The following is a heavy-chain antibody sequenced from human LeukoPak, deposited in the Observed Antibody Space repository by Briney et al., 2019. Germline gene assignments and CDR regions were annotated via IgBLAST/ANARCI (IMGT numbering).Heavy chain of an antibody. Sequence: SETLSLTCTVSGGSITSSSYYWGWIRQPPGKGLEWIGNIFYGGSTSYNPSLKSRVTISVDTSKNQFSLNLRSVTAADTAVYYCARDRGDHDFDYWGQGTLVTVSS. V-gene: IGHV4-39*07. J-gene: IGHJ4*02. CDR2: IFYGGST. CDR1: GGSITSSSYY. D-gene: IGHD2-21*02. CDR3: ARDRGDHDFDY.